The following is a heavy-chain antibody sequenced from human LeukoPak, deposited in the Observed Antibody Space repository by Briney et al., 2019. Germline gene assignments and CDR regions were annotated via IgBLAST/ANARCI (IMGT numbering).Heavy chain of an antibody. CDR3: ASRSSIWSGYQDTLYYFDS. Sequence: SETLSLTCTVSGASISSHHWTWIRQPPGKGLEWIGYIYYTGSTNYSPSLKSRVTISVDTSKNQFPLKLSSVTAADTAVYYCASRSSIWSGYQDTLYYFDSWGQGTLVTVSS. J-gene: IGHJ4*02. D-gene: IGHD3-3*01. CDR2: IYYTGST. CDR1: GASISSHH. V-gene: IGHV4-59*11.